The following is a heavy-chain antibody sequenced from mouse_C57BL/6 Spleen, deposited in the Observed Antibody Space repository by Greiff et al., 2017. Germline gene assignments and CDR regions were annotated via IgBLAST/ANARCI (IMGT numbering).Heavy chain of an antibody. CDR2: IYPGDGDT. Sequence: QVQLKESGPELVKPGASVKISCKASGYAFSSSWMNWVKQRPGKGLEWIGRIYPGDGDTNYNGKFKGKATLTADKSSSPAYMQLSSLTSEDSEVFFCASMVTSWYFDVWGTGTTVTVSS. J-gene: IGHJ1*03. CDR1: GYAFSSSW. V-gene: IGHV1-82*01. D-gene: IGHD2-2*01. CDR3: ASMVTSWYFDV.